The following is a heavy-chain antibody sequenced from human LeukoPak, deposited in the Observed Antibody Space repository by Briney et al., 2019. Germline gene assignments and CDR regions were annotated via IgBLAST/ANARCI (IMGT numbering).Heavy chain of an antibody. J-gene: IGHJ3*02. V-gene: IGHV4-59*12. CDR2: IYYSGST. Sequence: SETLSLTCTVSGGSISSYYWSWIRQPPGKGLEWIGYIYYSGSTNYNPSLKSRVTISVDTSKNQFSLKLSSVTAADTAVYYCARDRSRSAAAGRDAPFDIWGQGTMVTVSS. D-gene: IGHD6-13*01. CDR1: GGSISSYY. CDR3: ARDRSRSAAAGRDAPFDI.